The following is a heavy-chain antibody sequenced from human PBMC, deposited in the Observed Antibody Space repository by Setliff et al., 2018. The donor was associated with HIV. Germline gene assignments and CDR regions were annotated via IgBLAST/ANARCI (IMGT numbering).Heavy chain of an antibody. CDR2: IRSEEYGGTS. J-gene: IGHJ4*02. Sequence: GGSLRLSCAGVGFDLGDYAVTWVRQAPGKGLEWVSFIRSEEYGGTSAFAASVKGRFTISRDDTRGIAYLQMNSLQTEDTGVYYCARDPGNGAIDYWGQGTLVTVSS. V-gene: IGHV3-49*04. CDR3: ARDPGNGAIDY. CDR1: GFDLGDYA.